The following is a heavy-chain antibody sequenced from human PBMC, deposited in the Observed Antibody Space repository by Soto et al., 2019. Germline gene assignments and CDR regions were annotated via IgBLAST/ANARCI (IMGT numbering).Heavy chain of an antibody. CDR3: ARSATSTSKRGWFDP. Sequence: PSETLSLTCTVSGGSISSSSYYWGWIRQPPGKGLEWIGSICYSGSTYYNPSLKSRVTISVDTSKNQFSLKLSSVTAADTAVYYCARSATSTSKRGWFDPWGQGTLVTVSS. D-gene: IGHD2-2*01. V-gene: IGHV4-39*01. CDR1: GGSISSSSYY. J-gene: IGHJ5*02. CDR2: ICYSGST.